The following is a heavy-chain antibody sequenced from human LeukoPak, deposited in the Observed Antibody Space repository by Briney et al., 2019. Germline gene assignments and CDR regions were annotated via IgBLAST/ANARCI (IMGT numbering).Heavy chain of an antibody. CDR2: IINSGGTV. Sequence: PGGSLRLSCAASGFTFSIHGMNWVRQAPGKGLEWVSYIINSGGTVYYTDSVQGRFTISRDNARNSLYLQMNSLRAEDTAVYYCASHYGDYSFFDYWGQGTLVTVSS. D-gene: IGHD4-17*01. CDR1: GFTFSIHG. J-gene: IGHJ4*02. V-gene: IGHV3-48*01. CDR3: ASHYGDYSFFDY.